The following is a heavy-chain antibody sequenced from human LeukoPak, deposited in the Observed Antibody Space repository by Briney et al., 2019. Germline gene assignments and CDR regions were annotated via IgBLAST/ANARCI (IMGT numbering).Heavy chain of an antibody. V-gene: IGHV3-53*01. D-gene: IGHD3-9*01. CDR3: AKDERYFDWLSPGY. Sequence: PGGSLRLSCAASGFIVSSNYMSWVRQAPGKGLEWVSVIYTGGSTYYADSVKGRFTISRDNSKNTLYLQMNSLRAEDTAVYYCAKDERYFDWLSPGYWGQGTLVTVSS. CDR2: IYTGGST. J-gene: IGHJ4*02. CDR1: GFIVSSNY.